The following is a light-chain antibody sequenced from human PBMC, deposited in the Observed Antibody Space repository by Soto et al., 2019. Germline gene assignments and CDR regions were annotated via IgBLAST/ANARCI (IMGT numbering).Light chain of an antibody. CDR2: VNSDGSH. J-gene: IGLJ2*01. V-gene: IGLV4-69*01. Sequence: QLVLTQSPSASASLGASVKLTSTLSSRHNTNAIAWHQQQPKKGPRFLMKVNSDGSHFKGDGIPDRFSGSSSGAERYLTISSLQSEDEADYYCQAWATGIHIFGGGTKLTVL. CDR3: QAWATGIHI. CDR1: SRHNTNA.